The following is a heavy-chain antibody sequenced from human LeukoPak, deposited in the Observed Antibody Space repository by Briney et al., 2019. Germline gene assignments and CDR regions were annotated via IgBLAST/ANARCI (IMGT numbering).Heavy chain of an antibody. CDR3: AKDLSSFTGTSDY. V-gene: IGHV3-23*01. D-gene: IGHD1-14*01. Sequence: PGGSLRLSCAASGFTFSSYAMSWVRQAPGKGLEWVSTISGTGGSTYHADTVKGRFTISRDNSKNTLYLQMNSLRAEDTAVYYCAKDLSSFTGTSDYLGQGTLVTVSS. J-gene: IGHJ4*02. CDR2: ISGTGGST. CDR1: GFTFSSYA.